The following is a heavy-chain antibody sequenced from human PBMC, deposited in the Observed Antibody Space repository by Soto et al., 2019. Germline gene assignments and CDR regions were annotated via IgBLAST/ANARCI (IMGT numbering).Heavy chain of an antibody. D-gene: IGHD3-9*01. CDR3: ARDGDYDILTGYYTGAFDI. J-gene: IGHJ3*02. Sequence: SETLSLTCAVSGGSISSSNWWSWVRQPPGKGLEWIGEIYHSGSTNYNPSLKSRVTISVDKSKNQFSLKLSSVTAADTAVYYCARDGDYDILTGYYTGAFDIWGQGQWSP. CDR1: GGSISSSNW. CDR2: IYHSGST. V-gene: IGHV4-4*02.